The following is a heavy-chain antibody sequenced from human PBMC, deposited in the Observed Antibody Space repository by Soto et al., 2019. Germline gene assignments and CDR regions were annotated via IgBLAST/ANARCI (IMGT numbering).Heavy chain of an antibody. CDR3: ARDTRVAVAATDAFDI. V-gene: IGHV3-30-3*01. CDR1: GFTFSSYA. J-gene: IGHJ3*02. Sequence: GGSLRLSCAASGFTFSSYAMHWVRQAPGKGLEWVAVISYDGSNKYYADSVKGRFTISRDNSKNTLYLQMNSLRAEDTAVYYCARDTRVAVAATDAFDIWGQGTMVTVSS. CDR2: ISYDGSNK. D-gene: IGHD6-19*01.